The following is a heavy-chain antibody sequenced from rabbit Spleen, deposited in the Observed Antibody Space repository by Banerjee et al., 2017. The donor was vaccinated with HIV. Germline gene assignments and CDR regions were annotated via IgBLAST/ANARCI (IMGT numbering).Heavy chain of an antibody. D-gene: IGHD4-1*01. CDR1: GLDLSSYG. J-gene: IGHJ4*01. CDR3: VREVAARFNL. Sequence: QEQLVESGGGLVRPEGSLKLSCTASGLDLSSYGVSWVRQAPGTGLEWIGYIDTIFHVTTYASWVNGRFSISRENTQNTVSLQMNSLTAADTAAYFCVREVAARFNLWGQGTLVTVS. CDR2: IDTIFHVT. V-gene: IGHV1S47*01.